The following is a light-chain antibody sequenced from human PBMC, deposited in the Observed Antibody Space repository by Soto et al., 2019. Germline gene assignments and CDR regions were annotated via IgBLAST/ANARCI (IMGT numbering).Light chain of an antibody. CDR1: QAMSTY. J-gene: IGKJ4*01. CDR3: QQLNGYQLA. Sequence: DIQLTQSPSFLSAFVGDTVTITCRASQAMSTYLAWYQQKPGKVPKLLIRSASTLQSGVPPRFSGGGSGTEFTLTISTLQPDDSGIYYCQQLNGYQLAFGGGTNVELK. CDR2: SAS. V-gene: IGKV1-9*01.